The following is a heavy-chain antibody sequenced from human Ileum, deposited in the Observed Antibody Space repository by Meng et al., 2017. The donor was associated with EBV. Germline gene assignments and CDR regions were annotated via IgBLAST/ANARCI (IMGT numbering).Heavy chain of an antibody. Sequence: QFQLQGSGPGLVPPTQRPPYTLVITGDTVSSDETAWNWIRQSPSRGLEWLGRTYRRSRWYYDYALSVKSRINISPDTSKNQVSLQLNSVTDEDTGIYYCATSRIAKFDRWGQGTLVTVSS. V-gene: IGHV6-1*01. J-gene: IGHJ5*02. CDR2: TYRRSRWYY. CDR3: ATSRIAKFDR. CDR1: GDTVSSDETA.